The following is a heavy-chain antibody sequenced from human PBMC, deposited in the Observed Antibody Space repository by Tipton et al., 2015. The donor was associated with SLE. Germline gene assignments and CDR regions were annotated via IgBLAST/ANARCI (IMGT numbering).Heavy chain of an antibody. V-gene: IGHV4-59*01. CDR3: ATQGYYDSSFDY. CDR2: VHYSGST. D-gene: IGHD3-16*01. J-gene: IGHJ4*02. CDR1: GGSISGYY. Sequence: TLSLTCTVSGGSISGYYWSWVRQPPGKGLEWIGYVHYSGSTNYNPSLKSRVTLSVDTSQNQSSLKLTSMGAADTAVYYCATQGYYDSSFDYWGQGTLVTVSS.